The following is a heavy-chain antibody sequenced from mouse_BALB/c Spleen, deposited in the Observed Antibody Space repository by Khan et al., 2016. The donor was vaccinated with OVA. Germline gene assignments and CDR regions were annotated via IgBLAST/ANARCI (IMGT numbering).Heavy chain of an antibody. CDR2: INTYTGEP. CDR3: ARISSYWYSDV. CDR1: GYTFTNYG. D-gene: IGHD6-2*01. V-gene: IGHV9-1*02. Sequence: QIQLVQSRPELKKPGETVKISCKASGYTFTNYGMNWVKQAPGKGLKWMGWINTYTGEPTYADDFKGRFAFSLETSASTAYLQISNLKNEDMTTYFCARISSYWYSDVWGAGTTVTVSS. J-gene: IGHJ1*01.